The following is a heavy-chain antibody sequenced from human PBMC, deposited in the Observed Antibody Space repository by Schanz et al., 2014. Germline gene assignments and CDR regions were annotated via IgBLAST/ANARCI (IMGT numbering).Heavy chain of an antibody. CDR2: ILGLASTT. CDR1: GFTFSTSA. Sequence: EVQLLESGGGLVQPGGSLRLSCAASGFTFSTSAMSWVRQVPGKGLEWVSAILGLASTTYYADSVKGRFTISRDNAKNSLYLEMNSLRVEDTAVYFCVSQTGSPNYWGQGTLVTVSS. D-gene: IGHD6-13*01. V-gene: IGHV3-23*01. J-gene: IGHJ4*02. CDR3: VSQTGSPNY.